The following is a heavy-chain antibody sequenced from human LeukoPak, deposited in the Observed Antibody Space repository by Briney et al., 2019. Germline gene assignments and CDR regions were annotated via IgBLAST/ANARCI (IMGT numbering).Heavy chain of an antibody. J-gene: IGHJ3*01. CDR2: ISRTT. V-gene: IGHV3-48*01. CDR1: GFTVSSNY. Sequence: GGSLRLSCAASGFTVSSNYMTWVRQAPGKGLEWVSYISRTTSYADSVKGRFTISRDNAKSSLYLQMNSLRAEDTAVYYCARDTDYAFDVWGQGTMVTVSS. CDR3: ARDTDYAFDV.